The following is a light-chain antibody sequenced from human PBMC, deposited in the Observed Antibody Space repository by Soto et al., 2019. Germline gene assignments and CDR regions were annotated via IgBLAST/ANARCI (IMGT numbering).Light chain of an antibody. CDR1: QGISSY. J-gene: IGKJ5*01. CDR2: AAS. CDR3: QQLDSYPIT. Sequence: LSHSPSSLSAPVAYKSPIACRASQGISSYLAWYQQKPGKAPKLLIYAASTLQTGVPSRFSGSGSGTDFTLTIRSLQPEDFATYYCQQLDSYPITFGQGTRLEI. V-gene: IGKV1-9*01.